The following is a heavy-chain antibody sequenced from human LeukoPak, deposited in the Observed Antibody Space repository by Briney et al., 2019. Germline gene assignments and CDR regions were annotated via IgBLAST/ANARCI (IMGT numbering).Heavy chain of an antibody. CDR3: ARDLRGIVAPPR. CDR2: VYHSGSA. J-gene: IGHJ4*02. CDR1: GDSISSPKW. Sequence: SGTLSLTCAVSGDSISSPKWWSWVRQPPGKGLEWIGEVYHSGSANYNPSVKSRVTISVDKSKNQFSLRLTSATAADTAVYYCARDLRGIVAPPRWGQGTLVSVS. V-gene: IGHV4-4*02. D-gene: IGHD2-15*01.